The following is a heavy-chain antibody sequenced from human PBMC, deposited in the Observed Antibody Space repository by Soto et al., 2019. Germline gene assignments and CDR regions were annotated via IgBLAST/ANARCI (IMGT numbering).Heavy chain of an antibody. CDR3: ARAPPGTPDY. Sequence: QVQLVQSGAEVKKPGASVKVSCKASGYTFTSYDINWVRQATGQGLEWMGWMNPNSGNTGYAQKFQGRVTMTRNTSISTPSIELSSLRSEARAVYYRARAPPGTPDYWRPGTLVTVSS. CDR1: GYTFTSYD. CDR2: MNPNSGNT. V-gene: IGHV1-8*01. J-gene: IGHJ4*02. D-gene: IGHD1-1*01.